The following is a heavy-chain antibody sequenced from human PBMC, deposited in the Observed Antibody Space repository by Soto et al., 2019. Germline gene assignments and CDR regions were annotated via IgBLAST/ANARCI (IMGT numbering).Heavy chain of an antibody. CDR1: GYTFTCYG. V-gene: IGHV1-18*01. Sequence: QVQLVQSGAEVKKPGASVKVSCKSSGYTFTCYGISWVRLAPGQGLEWMGWINAYNGNTNYAQKLQGRVTMTTDTSMSTAFMELRSLRSDDTAVYYCARDRTVVIDYWGQGTLVTVSS. D-gene: IGHD4-17*01. CDR3: ARDRTVVIDY. CDR2: INAYNGNT. J-gene: IGHJ4*02.